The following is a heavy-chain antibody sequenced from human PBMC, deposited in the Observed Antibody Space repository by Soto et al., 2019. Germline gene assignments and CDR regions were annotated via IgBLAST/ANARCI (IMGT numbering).Heavy chain of an antibody. CDR1: GGTFNNCT. J-gene: IGHJ3*02. CDR3: ARSSGYGDSSEGLDI. V-gene: IGHV1-69*02. CDR2: IIPIFGIT. Sequence: QVQLVQSGAEVKKPGSSVRVSCKASGGTFNNCTISWVRQAPGQGLEWMGRIIPIFGITNYAQKFQGRVKITADKSTSTAYMELSSLRSEDTAVYYCARSSGYGDSSEGLDIWGQGTMVTVSS. D-gene: IGHD4-17*01.